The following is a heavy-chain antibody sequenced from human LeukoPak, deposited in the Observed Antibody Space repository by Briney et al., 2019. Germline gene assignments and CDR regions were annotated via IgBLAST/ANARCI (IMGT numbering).Heavy chain of an antibody. V-gene: IGHV3-48*01. J-gene: IGHJ6*02. D-gene: IGHD6-19*01. CDR2: ISSSGFTI. CDR3: ARDIAVATGYYYHYGMDV. CDR1: GFTFNSYS. Sequence: GGSLRLFCAASGFTFNSYSMSWGRQAPGKGLEWVSYISSSGFTIYYADSVKGRFTISRDNAKNSLYLQMNSLRAEDTAVFYCARDIAVATGYYYHYGMDVWGQGTTVTVSS.